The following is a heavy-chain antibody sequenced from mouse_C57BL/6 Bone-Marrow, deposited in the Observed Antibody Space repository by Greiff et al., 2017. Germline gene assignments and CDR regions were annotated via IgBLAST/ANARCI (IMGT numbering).Heavy chain of an antibody. CDR1: GYTFTDYE. CDR3: TKAWFAY. J-gene: IGHJ3*01. Sequence: QVQLQQSGAELVRPGASVTLSCKASGYTFTDYEMHWVKQTPVHGLEWIGAIAPETGGTAYNQKFKGKAILTADKSSSTAYMELRSLTSEDSAVYYCTKAWFAYWGQGTLVTVSA. CDR2: IAPETGGT. V-gene: IGHV1-15*01.